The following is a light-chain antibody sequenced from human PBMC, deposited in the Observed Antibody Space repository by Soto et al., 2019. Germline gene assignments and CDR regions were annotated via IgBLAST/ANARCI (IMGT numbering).Light chain of an antibody. CDR3: QQYNSFSWT. J-gene: IGKJ1*01. V-gene: IGKV1-5*01. CDR2: DAS. CDR1: QSISSW. Sequence: DIPMTQSPSTLSASVGDRVTITCRASQSISSWLAWYQQKPGKAPKLLIYDASSLESGVPSRFSGSGSGTEFTLTISSLQPDDFATYYFQQYNSFSWTFGQGTKVEI.